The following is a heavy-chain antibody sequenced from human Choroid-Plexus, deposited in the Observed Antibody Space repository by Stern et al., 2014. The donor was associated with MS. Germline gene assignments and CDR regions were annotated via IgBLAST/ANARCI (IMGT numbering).Heavy chain of an antibody. CDR1: GFTLGSCA. V-gene: IGHV3-30*18. Sequence: VQLEESGGGVVQPGRPLGLSCVASGFTLGSCAMHWVRQAPGKGLEGVAGVSYDGSNKYYADSVKGRFTISRDNSQNTLYMQMSSLRPEDTAVYYCAKDRQYLTYFFDHWGQGSLVTVSS. CDR2: VSYDGSNK. J-gene: IGHJ5*02. D-gene: IGHD2/OR15-2a*01. CDR3: AKDRQYLTYFFDH.